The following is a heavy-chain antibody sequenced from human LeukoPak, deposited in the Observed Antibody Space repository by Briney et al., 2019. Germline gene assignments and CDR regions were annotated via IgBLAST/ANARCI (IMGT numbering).Heavy chain of an antibody. D-gene: IGHD6-6*01. CDR1: GFTFSSYS. CDR2: ISSSSSYI. J-gene: IGHJ6*03. V-gene: IGHV3-21*01. CDR3: AREWSSSSLYCYYYYMDV. Sequence: GGSLRLSCAASGFTFSSYSMNWVRQAPGKGLEWVSSISSSSSYIYYADSVKGRFTISRDNAKNSLYLQMNSLRAEDTAVYYCAREWSSSSLYCYYYYMDVWGKGTTVTVSS.